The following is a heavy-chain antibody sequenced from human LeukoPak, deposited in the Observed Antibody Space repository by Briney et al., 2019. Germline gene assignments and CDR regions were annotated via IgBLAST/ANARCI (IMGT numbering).Heavy chain of an antibody. J-gene: IGHJ3*02. CDR3: ARGGFGAKSNNAFDI. Sequence: GESLKISCKGSGYSFTSYWIGWVRQVPGKGLEWMGIIYPGDSDTRYSPSFQGQVTISADKSISIAYLQWSSLKASDTAMYYCARGGFGAKSNNAFDIWGQGTMVTVSS. CDR2: IYPGDSDT. V-gene: IGHV5-51*01. D-gene: IGHD3-10*01. CDR1: GYSFTSYW.